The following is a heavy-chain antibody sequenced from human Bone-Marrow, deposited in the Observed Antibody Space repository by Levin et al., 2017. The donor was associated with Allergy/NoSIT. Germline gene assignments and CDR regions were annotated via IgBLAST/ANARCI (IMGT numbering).Heavy chain of an antibody. CDR3: ATAPREDYDSSGYYFFES. CDR2: IYYSGST. V-gene: IGHV4-39*01. CDR1: GGSISSANYY. J-gene: IGHJ4*02. D-gene: IGHD3-22*01. Sequence: TGGSLRLSCTVSGGSISSANYYWGWIRQSPGTGLEWIGSIYYSGSTYYNPSLKSRVTISVDTSNNQFSLNLSSVTAADTTVYYCATAPREDYDSSGYYFFESWGQGNLVTVSS.